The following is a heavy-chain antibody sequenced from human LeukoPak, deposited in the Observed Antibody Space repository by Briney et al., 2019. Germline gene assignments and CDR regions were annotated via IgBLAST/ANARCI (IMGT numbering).Heavy chain of an antibody. Sequence: HAGGSLRLFCAASEFTFDDYAMHWVRQAPGKGLEWVSGISWNSGTIAYADSVKGRFTISRDNAKNSLYLQMNSLRAEDTAVYYCARDVNLDLWGRGTLVTVSS. CDR3: ARDVNLDL. V-gene: IGHV3-9*01. CDR2: ISWNSGTI. CDR1: EFTFDDYA. J-gene: IGHJ2*01. D-gene: IGHD5-24*01.